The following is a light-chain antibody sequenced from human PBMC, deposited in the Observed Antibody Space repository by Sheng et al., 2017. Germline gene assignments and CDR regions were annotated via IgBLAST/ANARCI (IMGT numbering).Light chain of an antibody. J-gene: IGKJ4*01. CDR2: KAS. CDR3: QQTYSTPLT. Sequence: DIQMTQSPSSLSASVGDRVTITCRASQRISNYLSWYQQKLGKAPKFLIYKASTLQGGVPSRFXGSASGTDFTLTISGLQPEDVATYYCQQTYSTPLTFGGGTKVEIE. V-gene: IGKV1-39*01. CDR1: QRISNY.